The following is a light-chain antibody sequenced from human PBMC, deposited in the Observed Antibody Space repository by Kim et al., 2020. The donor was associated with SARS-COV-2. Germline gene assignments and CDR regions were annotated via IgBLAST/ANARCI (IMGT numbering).Light chain of an antibody. Sequence: QSINISSIGTSSDIGSFNYVSWYQPHAGKAPKLIISDVTNRPSCVSPRFSGSKSGNTASLTISGLQADDEADYFCSSYAGSYTWVFGGGTKVTVL. CDR3: SSYAGSYTWV. J-gene: IGLJ3*02. CDR2: DVT. V-gene: IGLV2-23*02. CDR1: SSDIGSFNY.